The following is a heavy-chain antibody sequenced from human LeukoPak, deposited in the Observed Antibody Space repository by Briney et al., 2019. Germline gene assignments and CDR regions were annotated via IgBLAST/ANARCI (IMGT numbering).Heavy chain of an antibody. CDR1: GYTFTSYG. J-gene: IGHJ6*02. V-gene: IGHV1-18*01. CDR3: ARGRYCSGGSCIYYYYYGMDV. D-gene: IGHD2-15*01. CDR2: ISAYNGNT. Sequence: ASVKVSCKASGYTFTSYGISWVRQAPGQGLEWMGWISAYNGNTNYAQKLQGRVTMTTDTSTSTAYMELGSLRSDDTAVYYCARGRYCSGGSCIYYYYYGMDVWGQGTTVTVSS.